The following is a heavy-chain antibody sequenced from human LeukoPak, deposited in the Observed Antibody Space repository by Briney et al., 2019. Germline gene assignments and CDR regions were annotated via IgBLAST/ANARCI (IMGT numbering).Heavy chain of an antibody. CDR1: GYTFNVYY. CDR2: INPDTGDI. D-gene: IGHD3-10*01. J-gene: IGHJ4*02. Sequence: ASVKVSCKTSGYTFNVYYIHWLRQAPGQGLEWMAWINPDTGDINYAQKFQGRVTMTRDTSISTAYMDLRGLRSEDMAVYYCARENYYRIGRFDRAYLDDWGQGTLVTVSS. CDR3: ARENYYRIGRFDRAYLDD. V-gene: IGHV1-2*02.